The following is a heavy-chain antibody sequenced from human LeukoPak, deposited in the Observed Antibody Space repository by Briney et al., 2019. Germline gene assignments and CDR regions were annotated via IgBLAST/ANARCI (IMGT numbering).Heavy chain of an antibody. CDR3: ARAGYNWNYVGGYYYYYMDV. CDR1: GYTLTELS. Sequence: GASVKVSCEVSGYTLTELSIHWVRQAPGKGLEWMGGFDPEDGETICAQKFQGRVTMTRNTSISTAYMELSSLRSEDTAVYYCARAGYNWNYVGGYYYYYMDVWGKGTTVTVSS. D-gene: IGHD1-7*01. J-gene: IGHJ6*03. V-gene: IGHV1-24*01. CDR2: FDPEDGET.